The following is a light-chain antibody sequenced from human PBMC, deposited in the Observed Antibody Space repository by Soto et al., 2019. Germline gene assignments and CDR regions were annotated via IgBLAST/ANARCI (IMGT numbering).Light chain of an antibody. Sequence: EIVLTQSPGTLSLSPGERATLSCRASQSVSSSYLAWYQQKPGQAPRLLIYGASSRATGIPDRFSGSGSGTDFNLTISRLEPEEFAVYYCQQYGSSPLITFGQGTRLEIK. CDR1: QSVSSSY. CDR3: QQYGSSPLIT. CDR2: GAS. J-gene: IGKJ5*01. V-gene: IGKV3-20*01.